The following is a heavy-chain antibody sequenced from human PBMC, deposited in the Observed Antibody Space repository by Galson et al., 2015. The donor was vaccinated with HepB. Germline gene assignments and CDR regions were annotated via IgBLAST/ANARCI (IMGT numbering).Heavy chain of an antibody. J-gene: IGHJ4*02. V-gene: IGHV5-51*03. CDR1: GYSFTSYW. Sequence: QSGAEVKKPGESLKISCKGSGYSFTSYWIGWVRQMPGKGLEWMGIIYPGDSDTRYSPSFQGQVTISADKSISTAYLQWSSLKASDTAMYYCARGSSSWYPNAPLFDYWGQGTLVTVSS. CDR2: IYPGDSDT. D-gene: IGHD6-13*01. CDR3: ARGSSSWYPNAPLFDY.